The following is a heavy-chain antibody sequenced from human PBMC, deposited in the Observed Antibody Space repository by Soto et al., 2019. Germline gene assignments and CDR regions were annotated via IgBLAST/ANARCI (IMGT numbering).Heavy chain of an antibody. V-gene: IGHV4-39*01. Sequence: TSETLSFTCTVSGGPISSSSYYWGWIRQPPGKGLEWIGSIYYSGSTYYNPSLKSRVTISVDTSKNQFSLKLSSVTAADTAVYYCARHAVDTAFHYYYYGMDVWGKGTTVT. CDR3: ARHAVDTAFHYYYYGMDV. CDR1: GGPISSSSYY. J-gene: IGHJ6*04. CDR2: IYYSGST. D-gene: IGHD5-18*01.